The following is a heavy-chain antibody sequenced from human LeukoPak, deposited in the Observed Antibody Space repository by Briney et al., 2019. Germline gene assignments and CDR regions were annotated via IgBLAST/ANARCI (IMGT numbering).Heavy chain of an antibody. CDR3: ARHESFMPY. J-gene: IGHJ4*02. Sequence: GGSLRLSCAASGFTFNNYAMSWVRQAPGKGLEWVSGISDSGRATYYTDSVRGRCTISRDNSKKTVYLQMSNLRAEDTAVYFCARHESFMPYWGQGSLVTVSS. CDR1: GFTFNNYA. V-gene: IGHV3-23*01. D-gene: IGHD2-2*01. CDR2: ISDSGRAT.